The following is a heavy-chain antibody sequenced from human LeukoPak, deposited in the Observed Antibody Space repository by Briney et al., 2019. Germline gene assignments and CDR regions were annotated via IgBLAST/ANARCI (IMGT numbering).Heavy chain of an antibody. Sequence: PGGSLRLSCAASGFTFSSYAMSWVRQAPGKGLEWVSAISGSGGSTYYADSVKGRFTISRDNSKNTLYLQMNSLRAEGTAVYYCAKDLKVVVAATPDYWGQGTLVTVSS. V-gene: IGHV3-23*01. J-gene: IGHJ4*02. D-gene: IGHD2-15*01. CDR3: AKDLKVVVAATPDY. CDR1: GFTFSSYA. CDR2: ISGSGGST.